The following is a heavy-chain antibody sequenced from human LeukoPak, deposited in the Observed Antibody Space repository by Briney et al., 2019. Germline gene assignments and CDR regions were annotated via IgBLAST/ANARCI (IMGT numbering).Heavy chain of an antibody. CDR3: AKDYRLGQWIQLWLGLFDY. Sequence: GGSLRLSCAASGFTFSRYWMHWVRQVAGKGLVWVSRINEDGSTITYADSVKGRFTISRDNSKNTLYLQMNSLRAEDTAVYYCAKDYRLGQWIQLWLGLFDYWGQGTLVTVSS. V-gene: IGHV3-74*01. J-gene: IGHJ4*02. CDR1: GFTFSRYW. D-gene: IGHD5-18*01. CDR2: INEDGSTI.